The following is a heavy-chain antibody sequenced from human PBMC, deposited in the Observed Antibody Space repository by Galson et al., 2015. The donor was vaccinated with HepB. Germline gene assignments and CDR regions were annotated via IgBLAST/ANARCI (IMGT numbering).Heavy chain of an antibody. D-gene: IGHD2-15*01. CDR3: ARDLGRGNYMDV. CDR2: IGHDGTYK. Sequence: SLRLSCAASGFGFMTYGMHWARQAPGKGLEWVAVIGHDGTYKVYGDSVKGRFTISGDNSKNTLYLELNSLRAEDTAVYYCARDLGRGNYMDVWGKGTTVTVSS. CDR1: GFGFMTYG. V-gene: IGHV3-33*01. J-gene: IGHJ6*03.